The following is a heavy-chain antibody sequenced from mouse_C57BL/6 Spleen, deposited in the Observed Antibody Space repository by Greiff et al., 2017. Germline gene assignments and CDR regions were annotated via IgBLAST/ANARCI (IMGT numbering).Heavy chain of an antibody. CDR3: ARGPQDAMDY. CDR1: GYAFSSYW. Sequence: VQGVESGAELVKPGASVKISCKASGYAFSSYWMNWVKQRPGKGLEWIGQIYPGDGDTNYNGKFKGKATLTADKSSSTAYMQLSSLTSEDSAVYFCARGPQDAMDYWGQGTSVTVSS. V-gene: IGHV1-80*01. CDR2: IYPGDGDT. J-gene: IGHJ4*01.